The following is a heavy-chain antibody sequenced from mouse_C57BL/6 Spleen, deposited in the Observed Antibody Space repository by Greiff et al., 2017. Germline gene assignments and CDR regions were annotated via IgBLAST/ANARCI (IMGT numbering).Heavy chain of an antibody. CDR2: INPNNGGT. V-gene: IGHV1-22*01. Sequence: VQLKQSGPELVKPGASVKMSCKASGYTFTDYNMHWVKQSHGKSLEWIGYINPNNGGTSYKQKFKGNATLTVNKSSSTAYMELRSLTSEDSAVYYCARSGLLSFAYWGQGTLVTVSA. CDR1: GYTFTDYN. CDR3: ARSGLLSFAY. D-gene: IGHD1-1*02. J-gene: IGHJ3*01.